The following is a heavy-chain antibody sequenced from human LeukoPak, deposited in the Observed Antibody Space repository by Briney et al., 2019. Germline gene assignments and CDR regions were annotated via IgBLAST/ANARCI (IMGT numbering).Heavy chain of an antibody. CDR1: GFTFSRYA. J-gene: IGHJ4*01. D-gene: IGHD1-1*01. Sequence: RGSLRPSCAASGFTFSRYAMHWVRQTPGMGLVWVSRLAADGSGTNYADSVKGRFTISRDNAKNTVYLQMSSLRAEDTAVYYCARDGFTGPTTAYLDHWGQGTLVTVSS. V-gene: IGHV3-74*01. CDR2: LAADGSGT. CDR3: ARDGFTGPTTAYLDH.